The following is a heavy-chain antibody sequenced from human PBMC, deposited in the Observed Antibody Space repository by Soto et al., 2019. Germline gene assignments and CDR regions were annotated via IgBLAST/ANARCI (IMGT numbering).Heavy chain of an antibody. J-gene: IGHJ6*02. CDR1: GGTFSSYA. Sequence: QVQLVQSGAEVKKPGSSVKVSCKASGGTFSSYAISWVRQAPGQGLEWMGGIIPIFGTANYAQKFQGRVTITADESTSTAYLELSGLRSEGTAVYYCARVGGGGTKPYDYYVYGMDVCGQGTTLTVSS. CDR2: IIPIFGTA. V-gene: IGHV1-69*01. D-gene: IGHD1-1*01. CDR3: ARVGGGGTKPYDYYVYGMDV.